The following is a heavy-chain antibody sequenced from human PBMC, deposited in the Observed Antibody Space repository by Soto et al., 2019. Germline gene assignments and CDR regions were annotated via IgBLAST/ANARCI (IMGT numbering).Heavy chain of an antibody. D-gene: IGHD3-10*01. J-gene: IGHJ3*02. CDR1: GYTFTGYY. V-gene: IGHV1-2*02. CDR2: INPNSGGT. CDR3: ARDRNYYGSGSYPDAFDI. Sequence: ASVKVSCKASGYTFTGYYMHWVRQAPGQGLEWMGWINPNSGGTNYAQKFQGRVTMTRDTSISTAYMELSRLRSDDAAVYYCARDRNYYGSGSYPDAFDIWGQGTMVTVSS.